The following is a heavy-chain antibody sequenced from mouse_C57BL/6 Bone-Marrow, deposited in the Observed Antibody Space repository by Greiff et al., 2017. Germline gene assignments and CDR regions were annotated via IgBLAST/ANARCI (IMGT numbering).Heavy chain of an antibody. CDR3: ARRGWGQLRLFAY. V-gene: IGHV5-15*01. CDR1: GFTFSDYG. D-gene: IGHD3-2*02. Sequence: EVQGVESGGGLVQPGGSLKLSCAASGFTFSDYGMAWVRQAPRKGPEWVAFISNLAYSIYYADTVTGRFTISRENAKNTLYLEMSSLRSEDTAMYYCARRGWGQLRLFAYWGQGTLVTVSA. J-gene: IGHJ3*01. CDR2: ISNLAYSI.